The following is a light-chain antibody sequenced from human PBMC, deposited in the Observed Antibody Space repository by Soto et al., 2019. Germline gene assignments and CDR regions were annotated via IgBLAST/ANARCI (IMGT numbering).Light chain of an antibody. J-gene: IGLJ2*01. CDR1: SSDVGGYNY. CDR3: SSYTSSSTLV. V-gene: IGLV2-14*01. CDR2: EVS. Sequence: QSALTQPASVSGSPGQSITISCTGTSSDVGGYNYVSWYQQHPGKAPKLMIYEVSYRPSGVSNRFSGSKSGNTASLTISVLQAEDEADYYCSSYTSSSTLVFGGGTKVTVL.